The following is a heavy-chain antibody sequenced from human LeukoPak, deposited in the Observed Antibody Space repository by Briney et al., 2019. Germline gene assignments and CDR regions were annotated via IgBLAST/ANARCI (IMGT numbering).Heavy chain of an antibody. D-gene: IGHD4-17*01. CDR2: FYPGDSDT. Sequence: GESQKISCKRSGCSFTNYWLGWVRQMPGKGLEWMGSFYPGDSDTRYSPSFQGQVTFSTDKSISTTYLHWSSLKASDTAMYCCARLGVGYGDYLSPAGYWGQGTLVTVSS. V-gene: IGHV5-51*01. CDR1: GCSFTNYW. CDR3: ARLGVGYGDYLSPAGY. J-gene: IGHJ4*02.